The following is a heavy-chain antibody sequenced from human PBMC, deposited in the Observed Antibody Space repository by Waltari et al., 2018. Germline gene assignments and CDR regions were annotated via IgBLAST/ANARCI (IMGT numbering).Heavy chain of an antibody. V-gene: IGHV1-8*01. J-gene: IGHJ6*02. CDR1: GYTFTSYD. D-gene: IGHD4-17*01. Sequence: QVQLVQSGAEVKKPGVSVKVSCKASGYTFTSYDTNWVRQATGQGLEWMGWMNPNSGNTGYAQKFQGRVTMTRNTSISTAYMELSSLRSEDTAVYYCARGFFYGDHDPYGMDVWGQGTTVTVSS. CDR2: MNPNSGNT. CDR3: ARGFFYGDHDPYGMDV.